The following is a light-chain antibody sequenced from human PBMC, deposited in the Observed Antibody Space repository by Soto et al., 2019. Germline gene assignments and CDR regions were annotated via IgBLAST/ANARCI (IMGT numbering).Light chain of an antibody. CDR3: QHYNSFSLT. CDR1: QTISSW. J-gene: IGKJ1*01. Sequence: DIQMTQSPSSLSASVGDRVTITCRASQTISSWLAWYQQKPGKAPKLLIYKASSLESGVPSRFSGSGSGTEFTLTINNLQTDDFATYYCQHYNSFSLTFGPGTKVDIK. CDR2: KAS. V-gene: IGKV1-5*03.